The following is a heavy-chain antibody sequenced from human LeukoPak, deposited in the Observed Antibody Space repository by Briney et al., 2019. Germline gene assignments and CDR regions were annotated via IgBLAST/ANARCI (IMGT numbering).Heavy chain of an antibody. D-gene: IGHD6-13*01. CDR2: FDPEDGET. CDR3: ATQQLVLEYYFDY. Sequence: ALVKVSCKVSGYTLTELSMHWVRQAPGKGLEWMGGFDPEDGETIYAQKFQGRVTMTEDTSTDTAYMELSSLRSEDTAVYYCATQQLVLEYYFDYWGQGTLVTVSS. J-gene: IGHJ4*02. V-gene: IGHV1-24*01. CDR1: GYTLTELS.